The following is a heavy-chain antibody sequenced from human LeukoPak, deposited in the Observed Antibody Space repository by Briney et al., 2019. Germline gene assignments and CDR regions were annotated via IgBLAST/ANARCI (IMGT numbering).Heavy chain of an antibody. CDR1: GLTSMNYA. CDR2: LSGSSGGT. Sequence: TGGSLRLSCAASGLTSMNYAMNWVRQAPGKGLEWVSALSGSSGGTDYADSVKGRFTISRDTSKNTVFLQMNSLRAEDTAIYYCAKGAYDYIEMGYFDSWGQGSLVTVSS. V-gene: IGHV3-23*01. D-gene: IGHD5-12*01. CDR3: AKGAYDYIEMGYFDS. J-gene: IGHJ4*02.